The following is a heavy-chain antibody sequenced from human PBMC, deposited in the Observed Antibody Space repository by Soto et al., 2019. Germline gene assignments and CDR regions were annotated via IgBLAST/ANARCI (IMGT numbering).Heavy chain of an antibody. D-gene: IGHD6-13*01. CDR2: IIPICGTA. CDR3: SRGGPTAGTDYYGMDV. J-gene: IGHJ6*02. CDR1: GGTFSSYA. V-gene: IGHV1-69*01. Sequence: QVQLVQSGAEVKKPGSSVKVSCKASGGTFSSYAISWVRQAPGQGLEWMGGIIPICGTANYAQKFQGRVTITADESTSTAYMELSSLRSEDTAVYYCSRGGPTAGTDYYGMDVWGQGTTVTVSS.